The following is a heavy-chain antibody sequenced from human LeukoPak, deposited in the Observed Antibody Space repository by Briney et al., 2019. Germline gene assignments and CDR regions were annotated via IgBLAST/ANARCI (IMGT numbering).Heavy chain of an antibody. D-gene: IGHD3-3*01. CDR2: INHSGST. CDR1: GGSFSGYY. V-gene: IGHV4-34*01. Sequence: PSETLSLTCAVYGGSFSGYYWSWIRQPPGKGLEWIREINHSGSTNYNPSLKSRVTISVDTSKNQFSLKLSSVTAADTAVYYCARGRLSYDFWSGYRNWFDPWGQGTLVTVSS. CDR3: ARGRLSYDFWSGYRNWFDP. J-gene: IGHJ5*02.